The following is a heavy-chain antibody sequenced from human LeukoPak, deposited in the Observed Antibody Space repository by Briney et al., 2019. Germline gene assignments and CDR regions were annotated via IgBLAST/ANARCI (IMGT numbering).Heavy chain of an antibody. CDR1: GFTVSSNY. J-gene: IGHJ6*02. CDR3: ARGLYSYGMDV. V-gene: IGHV3-53*01. CDR2: IYSGGST. D-gene: IGHD1-26*01. Sequence: GGSLRLSCAASGFTVSSNYMSWVRQAPGKGLEWVSVIYSGGSTYYADSVKGRFTISRDNSKNMLYLQMNSLRAEDTAVYYCARGLYSYGMDVWGQGTTVTVSS.